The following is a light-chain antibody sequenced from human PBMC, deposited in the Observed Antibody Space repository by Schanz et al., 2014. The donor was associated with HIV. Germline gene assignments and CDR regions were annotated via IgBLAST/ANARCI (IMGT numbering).Light chain of an antibody. J-gene: IGLJ2*01. Sequence: QSALTQPPSASGSPGQSVTISCTGTSSDVGGYNYASWYQQHPGKAPKLLIYEVSKRPSGVPDRFSGSKSGNTASLTVSGLQPEDEADYYCSSYAGTTTFVVFGGGTKLPS. CDR2: EVS. CDR3: SSYAGTTTFVV. CDR1: SSDVGGYNY. V-gene: IGLV2-8*01.